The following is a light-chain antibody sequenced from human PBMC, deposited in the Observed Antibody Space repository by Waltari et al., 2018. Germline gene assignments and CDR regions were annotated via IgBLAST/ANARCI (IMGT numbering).Light chain of an antibody. Sequence: QSALTQPASVSGSPGQSISIYCTGTSNDVGGYNLVSWYQQHPGKAPKLIIYEVTKRPSGVSNRFSGSKSGNTASLTISGLQAEDEADYYCCSYAGSSTFERVFGGGTKLTVL. CDR3: CSYAGSSTFERV. J-gene: IGLJ2*01. CDR1: SNDVGGYNL. V-gene: IGLV2-23*02. CDR2: EVT.